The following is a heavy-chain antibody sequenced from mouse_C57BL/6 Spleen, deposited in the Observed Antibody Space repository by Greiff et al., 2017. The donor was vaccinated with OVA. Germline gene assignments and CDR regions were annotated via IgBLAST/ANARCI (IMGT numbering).Heavy chain of an antibody. D-gene: IGHD2-3*01. J-gene: IGHJ4*01. CDR1: GYTFTSYW. Sequence: QVQLQQSGAELVMPGASVKLSCKASGYTFTSYWMHWVKQRPGQGLEWIGVIDPSDSYTNYNQKFKGKTTLTVDKSSSTAYMQLSSLTSEDSAVYYCARYVYDGCLYAMDYWGQGTSVTVSS. V-gene: IGHV1-69*01. CDR2: IDPSDSYT. CDR3: ARYVYDGCLYAMDY.